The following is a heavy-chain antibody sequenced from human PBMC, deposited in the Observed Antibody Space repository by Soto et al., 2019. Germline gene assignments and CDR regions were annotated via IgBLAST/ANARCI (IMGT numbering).Heavy chain of an antibody. J-gene: IGHJ4*02. CDR1: GFTFSSYS. Sequence: EVQLVESGGGLVKPEGSLRLSCAASGFTFSSYSMNWVRPATGKRLEWVSSINSSSGYIYYADSVKGRLTISRDNARIPLYLQMNSLRAEDTAVYYCARDRRSGGWGDFDYWGQGTLVTVSS. CDR2: INSSSGYI. D-gene: IGHD6-19*01. CDR3: ARDRRSGGWGDFDY. V-gene: IGHV3-21*01.